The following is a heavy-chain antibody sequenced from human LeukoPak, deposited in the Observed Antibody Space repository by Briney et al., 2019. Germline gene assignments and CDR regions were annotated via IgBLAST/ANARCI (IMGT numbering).Heavy chain of an antibody. CDR2: IYHSGST. Sequence: SETLSLTCTVSGYSISSGYYWGWIRQPPGKGLEWIGSIYHSGSTYYNPSLKSRVTISVDTSKNQFSLKLSSVTAADTAVYYCARRVFNGIWFGELFVWFDPWGQGTLVTVSS. D-gene: IGHD3-10*01. CDR1: GYSISSGYY. V-gene: IGHV4-38-2*02. J-gene: IGHJ5*02. CDR3: ARRVFNGIWFGELFVWFDP.